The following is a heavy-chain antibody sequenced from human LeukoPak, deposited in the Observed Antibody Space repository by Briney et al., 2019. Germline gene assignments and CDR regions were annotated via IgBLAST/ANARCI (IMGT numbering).Heavy chain of an antibody. CDR3: ARVVFGYYGSGRKPSYYMDV. Sequence: PSQTLSLTCAVSGGSISSGGYSWSWIRQPPGKGLEWIGYIYYSGSTYYNPSLKSRVTISVDTSKNQFSLKLSSVTAADTAVYYCARVVFGYYGSGRKPSYYMDVWGKGTTVTISS. V-gene: IGHV4-30-4*07. CDR1: GGSISSGGYS. D-gene: IGHD3-10*01. CDR2: IYYSGST. J-gene: IGHJ6*03.